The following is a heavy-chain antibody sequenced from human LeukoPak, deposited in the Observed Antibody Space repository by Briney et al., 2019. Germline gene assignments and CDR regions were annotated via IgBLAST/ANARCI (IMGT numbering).Heavy chain of an antibody. CDR1: GFTFSSYW. V-gene: IGHV3-74*01. CDR2: INSDGSTT. Sequence: GGSLRLSCAASGFTFSSYWMHWVRQAPGKGLVWVSRINSDGSTTSYADPVKGRFTISRDNAKNSLYLQMNSLRAEDTAVYYCARRVGATYYYYYMDVWGKGTTVTVSS. J-gene: IGHJ6*03. CDR3: ARRVGATYYYYYMDV. D-gene: IGHD1-26*01.